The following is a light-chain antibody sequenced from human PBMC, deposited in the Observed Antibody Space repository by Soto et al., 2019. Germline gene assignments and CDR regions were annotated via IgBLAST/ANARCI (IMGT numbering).Light chain of an antibody. CDR1: SSDVGGYNY. CDR3: SSFAGNSNLV. J-gene: IGLJ2*01. V-gene: IGLV2-8*01. Sequence: QSALTQPPSASGSPGQSVTISCTGTSSDVGGYNYVPWYQQHPGKAPKLMISEVSKRPSGVPDRFSGSKSGNTASLTVSGLQAEDEADYYCSSFAGNSNLVFGGGTKLTVL. CDR2: EVS.